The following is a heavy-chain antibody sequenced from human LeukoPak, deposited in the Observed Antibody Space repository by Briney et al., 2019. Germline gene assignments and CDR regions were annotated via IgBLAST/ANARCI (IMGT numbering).Heavy chain of an antibody. J-gene: IGHJ3*01. CDR1: GGSFSGYY. CDR2: INHSGST. V-gene: IGHV4-34*01. D-gene: IGHD3-9*01. CDR3: ASRTLRYFDPIT. Sequence: SETLSLTCAVYGGSFSGYYWSWIRQPPGKRLEWIGEINHSGSTNYNPSLKSRVTISVDTSKNQFSLKLSSVTAADTAVYYCASRTLRYFDPITWGQGTMVTVSS.